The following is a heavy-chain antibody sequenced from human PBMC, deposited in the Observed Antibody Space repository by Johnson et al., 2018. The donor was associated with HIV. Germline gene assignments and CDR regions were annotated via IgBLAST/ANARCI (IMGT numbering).Heavy chain of an antibody. J-gene: IGHJ3*02. CDR1: GFTFNSYG. V-gene: IGHV3-33*01. Sequence: QVQLVESGGGVVQPGRSLRLSCGASGFTFNSYGMHWVRQAPGKGLEWVAVIWYDGSHKYYAESVKGRFTISRDNSKNTLYLQMNKLRAEDTAVYFWAGQVRGLRLGVDAFDIWGQGTMVTVSS. CDR2: IWYDGSHK. CDR3: AGQVRGLRLGVDAFDI. D-gene: IGHD3-16*01.